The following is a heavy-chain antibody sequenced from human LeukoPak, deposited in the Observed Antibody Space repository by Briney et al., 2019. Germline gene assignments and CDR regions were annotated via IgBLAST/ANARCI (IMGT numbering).Heavy chain of an antibody. J-gene: IGHJ4*02. Sequence: GGSLRLSCVASGFTFSNYVMSWVRQAPGQGLQWVSAISDNGGTTYYADSVKGRFTISTDNSKNTLYLQMNSLRAEDAAVYYCARSLLRFGPPPRPLDYWGQGTLVTVSP. V-gene: IGHV3-23*01. D-gene: IGHD3-3*01. CDR1: GFTFSNYV. CDR2: ISDNGGTT. CDR3: ARSLLRFGPPPRPLDY.